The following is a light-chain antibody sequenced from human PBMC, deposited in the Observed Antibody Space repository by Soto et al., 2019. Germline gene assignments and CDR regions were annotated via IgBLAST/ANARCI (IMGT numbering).Light chain of an antibody. CDR3: QQRSFWSWT. CDR1: QRVSRD. CDR2: DGS. V-gene: IGKV3-11*01. Sequence: EVVLTQSPATLSLSPGERATLSCRASQRVSRDLAWYQQKPGQAPRLLIYDGSTRATDIPARFSGGGSGTDFTLTISSLEPEDFAVYYCQQRSFWSWTFGQGTKVEFK. J-gene: IGKJ1*01.